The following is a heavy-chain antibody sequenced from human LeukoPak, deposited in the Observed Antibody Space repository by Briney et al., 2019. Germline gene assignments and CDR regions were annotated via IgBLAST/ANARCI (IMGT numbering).Heavy chain of an antibody. V-gene: IGHV3-7*01. J-gene: IGHJ4*01. D-gene: IGHD6-13*01. CDR1: GFTFSDYW. CDR2: IRQDGSEK. Sequence: GGSLRLSCAASGFTFSDYWVNWVRQAPGKGLEWVAGIRQDGSEKTYVDSVKGRFTISRDNTKSSLYLQMSSLTAEDTAVYYCARDGTAAGLYFDLWGQGTLVTVSS. CDR3: ARDGTAAGLYFDL.